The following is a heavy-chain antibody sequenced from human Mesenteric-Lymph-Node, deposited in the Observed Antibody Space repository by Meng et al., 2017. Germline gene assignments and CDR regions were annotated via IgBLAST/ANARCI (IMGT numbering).Heavy chain of an antibody. J-gene: IGHJ4*02. V-gene: IGHV4-34*01. Sequence: QGPLQQWGAGLLKPSDTLSLTCAVYGGSFSGYYWSWIRQPPGKGLEWIGEINHSGSTNYNPSLKSRVTISVDTSKNQFSLKLSSVTAADTAVYYCARGRGYGDYGSLYWGQGTLVTVSS. CDR2: INHSGST. CDR1: GGSFSGYY. CDR3: ARGRGYGDYGSLY. D-gene: IGHD4-17*01.